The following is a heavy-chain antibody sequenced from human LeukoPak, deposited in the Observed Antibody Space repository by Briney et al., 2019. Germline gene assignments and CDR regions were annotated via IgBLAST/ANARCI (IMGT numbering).Heavy chain of an antibody. CDR2: ISSSGSTI. D-gene: IGHD3-3*01. J-gene: IGHJ4*02. V-gene: IGHV3-11*04. Sequence: GGSLRLSCAASGFTFSDYYMSWIRQAPGKGLEWVSYISSSGSTIYYADSVKGRFTISRDNAKDSLYLQMNSLRAEDTAVYYCARASPSYHYDFWSGYFYYFDYWGQGTLVTVSS. CDR1: GFTFSDYY. CDR3: ARASPSYHYDFWSGYFYYFDY.